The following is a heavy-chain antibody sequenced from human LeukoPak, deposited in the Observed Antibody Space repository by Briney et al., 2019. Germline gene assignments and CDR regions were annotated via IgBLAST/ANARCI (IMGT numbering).Heavy chain of an antibody. D-gene: IGHD2-21*01. CDR3: AKGGGATRWEFDY. CDR1: GFTFSSYG. V-gene: IGHV3-30*02. CDR2: IRYDGSNK. J-gene: IGHJ4*02. Sequence: GGSLRLSCAASGFTFSSYGMHWVRQAPGKGLEWVAFIRYDGSNKYYAGSVKGRYTISRDNSKNTLYLQMNSLRAEDTAVYYCAKGGGATRWEFDYWGQGTLVTVSS.